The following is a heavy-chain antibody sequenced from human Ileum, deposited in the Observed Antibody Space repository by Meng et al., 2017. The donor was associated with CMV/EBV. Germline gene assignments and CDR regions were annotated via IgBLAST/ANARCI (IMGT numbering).Heavy chain of an antibody. Sequence: GESLKISCAASGFTFSSYWMHWVRQAPGKGLEWVSAISGSGGSTYYADSVKGRFTISRDNSKNTLYLQMHSLRAEDTAVYYCSKETVYWGQGTLVTVSS. CDR1: GFTFSSYW. D-gene: IGHD4-11*01. CDR2: ISGSGGST. V-gene: IGHV3-23*01. CDR3: SKETVY. J-gene: IGHJ4*02.